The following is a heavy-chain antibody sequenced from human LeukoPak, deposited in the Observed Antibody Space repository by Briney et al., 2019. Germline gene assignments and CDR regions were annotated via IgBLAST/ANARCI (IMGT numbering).Heavy chain of an antibody. J-gene: IGHJ4*02. V-gene: IGHV4-39*01. D-gene: IGHD4-23*01. CDR3: ARHRGGFGTSRYYFDY. CDR1: GGSISSSSYY. CDR2: IYYSGST. Sequence: SETLSLTCTVCGGSISSSSYYWGWIRQPPGKGLEWIGSIYYSGSTYYNPSLKSRVTISVDTSKNQFSLKLSSVTAADTAVYYCARHRGGFGTSRYYFDYWGQGTLVTVSS.